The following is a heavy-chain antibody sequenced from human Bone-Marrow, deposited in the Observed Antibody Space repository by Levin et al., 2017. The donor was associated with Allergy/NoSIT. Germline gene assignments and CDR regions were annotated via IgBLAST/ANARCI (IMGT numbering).Heavy chain of an antibody. CDR3: ARGGERKKDVRGDL. CDR1: GFAFNSYS. J-gene: IGHJ5*02. CDR2: ISKTSSFI. Sequence: PGGSLRLSCEASGFAFNSYSLYWIRQAPGKGLEWVSSISKTSSFIHYGDSFEGRFTVSRDNGEKSLHLQMNSLRVDDTAVYYCARGGERKKDVRGDLWGQGTLVIVSS. D-gene: IGHD3-10*02. V-gene: IGHV3-21*01.